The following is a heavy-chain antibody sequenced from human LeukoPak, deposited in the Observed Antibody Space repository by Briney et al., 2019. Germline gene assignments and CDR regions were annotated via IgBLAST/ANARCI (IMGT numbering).Heavy chain of an antibody. V-gene: IGHV1-18*04. CDR3: ARSAPEIAAAVNWFDP. J-gene: IGHJ5*02. Sequence: ASVKVSCKASGYTFTSYGISRVRQAPGQGLEWMGWISAYNGNTNYAQKLQGRVTMTTDTSTSTAYMELRSLRSDDTAVYYCARSAPEIAAAVNWFDPWGQGTLVTVSS. CDR1: GYTFTSYG. D-gene: IGHD6-13*01. CDR2: ISAYNGNT.